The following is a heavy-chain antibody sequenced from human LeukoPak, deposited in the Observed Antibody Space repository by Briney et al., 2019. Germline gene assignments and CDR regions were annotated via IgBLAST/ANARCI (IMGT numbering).Heavy chain of an antibody. Sequence: GGSLRLSCAASGFTFSSYAMHWVRQAPDKGLEWVAVISYDGSKKYYADSVKGRFTISRDNSKNTLYLQMNSLRAEDTAVYYCARGVDYYGSGSYYPDYWGQGALVTVSS. V-gene: IGHV3-30*04. CDR1: GFTFSSYA. J-gene: IGHJ4*02. CDR3: ARGVDYYGSGSYYPDY. CDR2: ISYDGSKK. D-gene: IGHD3-10*01.